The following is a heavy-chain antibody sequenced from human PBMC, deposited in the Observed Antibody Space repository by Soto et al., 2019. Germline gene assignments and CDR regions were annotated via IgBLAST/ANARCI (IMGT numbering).Heavy chain of an antibody. CDR1: GGTFSSYA. CDR3: AGALPIPYYDSSGYNFDY. CDR2: IIPIFGTA. J-gene: IGHJ4*02. Sequence: QVQLVQSGAEVKKPGSSVKVSCKASGGTFSSYAISWVRQAPGQGLEWMGGIIPIFGTANYAQKFQGRVKITADESTRTAYREQSSLRSEDTAVYYCAGALPIPYYDSSGYNFDYWGQGTLVTVSS. V-gene: IGHV1-69*12. D-gene: IGHD3-22*01.